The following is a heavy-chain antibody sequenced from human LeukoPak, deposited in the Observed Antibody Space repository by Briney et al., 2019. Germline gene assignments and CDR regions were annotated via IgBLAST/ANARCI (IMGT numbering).Heavy chain of an antibody. J-gene: IGHJ5*02. V-gene: IGHV1-69*13. CDR1: GGTFSSYA. Sequence: GASVKVSCKASGGTFSSYAISWVRQAPGQGLEWMGGIIPIFGTANYAQKFQGRVTITADESTSTAYMELSSLRSEDTAVYYCARSLKIAAAGTNWFDPWGQGTLVTVSS. CDR2: IIPIFGTA. CDR3: ARSLKIAAAGTNWFDP. D-gene: IGHD6-13*01.